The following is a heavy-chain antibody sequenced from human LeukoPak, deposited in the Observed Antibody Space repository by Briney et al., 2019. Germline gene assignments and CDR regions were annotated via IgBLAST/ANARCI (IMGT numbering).Heavy chain of an antibody. CDR2: INHSGST. J-gene: IGHJ4*02. CDR3: ATQGGGLFDY. D-gene: IGHD2-15*01. V-gene: IGHV4-34*01. CDR1: GGSFSGYY. Sequence: SETLSLTCAVYGGSFSGYYWSWIRQPPGKGLEWIGEINHSGSTNYNPSLKSRVTISVDTSKNQFSLKLSSATAADTAVYYCATQGGGLFDYWGQGTLVTVSS.